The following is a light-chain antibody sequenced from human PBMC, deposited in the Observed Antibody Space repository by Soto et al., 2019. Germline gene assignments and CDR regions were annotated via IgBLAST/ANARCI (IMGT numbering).Light chain of an antibody. V-gene: IGLV1-44*01. Sequence: QSVLTQAPSASGTPGQRVTISWSGSSSNIGSNTVSWYQQVPGTAPKLLIYSNDQRPSGVPDRFSGSKSGTSASLAIGGLQSEDEADYYCAAWYGSLNGWVFGGGTNVTVL. CDR1: SSNIGSNT. J-gene: IGLJ2*01. CDR3: AAWYGSLNGWV. CDR2: SND.